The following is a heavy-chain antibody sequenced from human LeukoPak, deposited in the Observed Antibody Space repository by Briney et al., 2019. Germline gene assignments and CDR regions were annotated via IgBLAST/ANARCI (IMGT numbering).Heavy chain of an antibody. V-gene: IGHV1-46*01. CDR3: ARDQRSQGYYGSGSYYNAVGY. CDR1: GYTFTSYY. D-gene: IGHD3-10*01. J-gene: IGHJ4*02. CDR2: INPSGGST. Sequence: ASVKVSYKASGYTFTSYYMHWVRQAPGQGLEWMGIINPSGGSTSYAQKFQGRVTMTRDTSTSTVYMELSSLRSEDTAMYYCARDQRSQGYYGSGSYYNAVGYWGQGTLVTVSS.